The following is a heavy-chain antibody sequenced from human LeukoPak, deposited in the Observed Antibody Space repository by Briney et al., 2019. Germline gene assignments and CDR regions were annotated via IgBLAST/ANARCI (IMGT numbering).Heavy chain of an antibody. CDR1: GGSVSSGSYY. J-gene: IGHJ5*02. Sequence: PSETLSLTCTVSGGSVSSGSYYWSWIPQPPGKGLEWIGYIYYSGSTNYNPSLKSRVTISVDTSKNQFSLKLSSVTAADTAVYYCARGYDFWSGYPYNWFDPWGQGTLVTVSS. D-gene: IGHD3-3*01. CDR2: IYYSGST. CDR3: ARGYDFWSGYPYNWFDP. V-gene: IGHV4-61*01.